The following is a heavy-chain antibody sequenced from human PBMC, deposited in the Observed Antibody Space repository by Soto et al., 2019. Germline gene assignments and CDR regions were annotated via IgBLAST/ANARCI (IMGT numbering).Heavy chain of an antibody. CDR3: ARDCSSTSCYEDYYYYGMDV. Sequence: QVQLQESGPGLVKPSQTLSLTCTVSGGSISSGGYYWSWIRQHPGKGLEWIGYIYYSGSTYYNPSLKSRVTKSVDTSKNQFSLKLSSVTAADTAVYYCARDCSSTSCYEDYYYYGMDVWGQGTTVTVSS. CDR2: IYYSGST. D-gene: IGHD2-2*01. CDR1: GGSISSGGYY. V-gene: IGHV4-31*03. J-gene: IGHJ6*02.